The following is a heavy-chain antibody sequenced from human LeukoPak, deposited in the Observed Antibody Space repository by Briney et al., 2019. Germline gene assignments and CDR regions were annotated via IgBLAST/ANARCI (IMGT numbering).Heavy chain of an antibody. J-gene: IGHJ5*02. CDR3: TRSAYCSRTSCYKDWYIPQNWFDP. CDR2: MNPNSGNT. Sequence: ASVKVPCKASGYTFTSYDIIWVRQATGQGLEWMGWMNPNSGNTGSAQKFQGRVTVTRNTYIRRAYMELSSLRSEDTAVYYCTRSAYCSRTSCYKDWYIPQNWFDPWGQGTLVTASS. CDR1: GYTFTSYD. V-gene: IGHV1-8*03. D-gene: IGHD2-2*02.